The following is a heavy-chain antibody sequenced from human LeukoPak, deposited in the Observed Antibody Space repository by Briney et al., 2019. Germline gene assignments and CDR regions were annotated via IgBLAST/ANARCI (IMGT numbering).Heavy chain of an antibody. CDR2: ISAYNGNT. Sequence: GASVKVSCKASGYTFTSYGISWVRQAPGQGLEWMGWISAYNGNTNYAQKLQGRVTMTTDTSTSAAYMELRSLRSDDTAVYYCARQGGYYTYYCYGMDVWGQGTTVTVAS. CDR1: GYTFTSYG. D-gene: IGHD3-22*01. V-gene: IGHV1-18*01. J-gene: IGHJ6*02. CDR3: ARQGGYYTYYCYGMDV.